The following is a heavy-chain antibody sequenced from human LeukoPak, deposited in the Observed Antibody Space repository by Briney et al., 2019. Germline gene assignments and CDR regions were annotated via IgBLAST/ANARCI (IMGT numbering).Heavy chain of an antibody. J-gene: IGHJ4*02. D-gene: IGHD3-10*01. Sequence: SETLSLTCTVSGGSISSYYWSWIRQPPGKGLEWIGYIYYSGSTNYNPSLKSRVTISVDTSKNQFSLKLSSVTAADTAVYYCASLTMVRGVISDYWGQGTLVTVSS. CDR3: ASLTMVRGVISDY. CDR1: GGSISSYY. V-gene: IGHV4-59*08. CDR2: IYYSGST.